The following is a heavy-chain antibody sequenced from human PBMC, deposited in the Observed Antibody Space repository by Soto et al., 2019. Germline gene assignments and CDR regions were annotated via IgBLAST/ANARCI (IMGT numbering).Heavy chain of an antibody. CDR1: GGTFSSYA. J-gene: IGHJ4*02. CDR3: ARAPPLRSSDGYFDY. CDR2: ISAYNGNT. Sequence: ASVKVSCKASGGTFSSYAISWVRQAPGQGLEWMGWISAYNGNTNYAQKLQGRVTMTTDTSTSTAYMELRSLRSDDTAVYYCARAPPLRSSDGYFDYWGQGTLVTVSS. V-gene: IGHV1-18*01. D-gene: IGHD6-6*01.